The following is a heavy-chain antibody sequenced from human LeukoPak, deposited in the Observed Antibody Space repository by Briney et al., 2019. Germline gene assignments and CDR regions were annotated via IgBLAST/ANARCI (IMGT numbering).Heavy chain of an antibody. D-gene: IGHD5-18*01. CDR1: GGTFGSYA. CDR2: IIPIFGTA. CDR3: ARGGYSYGRMTIDY. J-gene: IGHJ4*02. Sequence: PEASVKVSCKASGGTFGSYAISWVRQAPGQGLEWMGGIIPIFGTANYAQKFQGRVTITADESTSTAYMELSSLRSEDTAVYYCARGGYSYGRMTIDYWGQGTLVTVSS. V-gene: IGHV1-69*13.